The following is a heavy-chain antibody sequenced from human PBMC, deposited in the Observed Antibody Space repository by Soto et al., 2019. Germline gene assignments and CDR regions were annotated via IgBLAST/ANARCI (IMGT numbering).Heavy chain of an antibody. CDR2: FDPEDGET. CDR1: GYTLTELS. Sequence: EASVKVSCKVSGYTLTELSMHWVRQAPGKGLEWMGGFDPEDGETIYAQKFQGRVTMTEDTSTDTAYMELSSLRSEDTAVYYCATIAARHPNFFNFDYWGQGTLVTVSS. J-gene: IGHJ4*02. CDR3: ATIAARHPNFFNFDY. D-gene: IGHD6-6*01. V-gene: IGHV1-24*01.